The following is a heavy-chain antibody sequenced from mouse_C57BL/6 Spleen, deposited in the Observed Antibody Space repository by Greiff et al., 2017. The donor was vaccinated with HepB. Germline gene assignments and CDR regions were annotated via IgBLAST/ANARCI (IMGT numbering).Heavy chain of an antibody. CDR1: GYTFTDYY. CDR3: ARDGSGYVDYYAMDY. Sequence: EVQLQQSGPELVKPGASVKISCKASGYTFTDYYMNWVKQSHGKSLEWIGDINPNNGGTSYHQKFKGKATLTVDKSSSTAYMERRSLTSEDSAVYDCARDGSGYVDYYAMDYWGQGTSVTVSS. J-gene: IGHJ4*01. CDR2: INPNNGGT. V-gene: IGHV1-26*01. D-gene: IGHD3-2*02.